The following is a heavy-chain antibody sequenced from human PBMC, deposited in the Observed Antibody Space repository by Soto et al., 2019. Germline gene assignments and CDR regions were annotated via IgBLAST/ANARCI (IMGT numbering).Heavy chain of an antibody. D-gene: IGHD2-15*01. CDR3: AKGPDITYVGAFDI. V-gene: IGHV3-23*01. J-gene: IGHJ3*02. Sequence: LRLSCAASGFTLSSYAMSWVRQAPGKGLEWVSAISGSGGSTYYADSVKGRFTISRDNSKNTLYLQMNSLRAEDTAVYYCAKGPDITYVGAFDIWGQGTMVTVSS. CDR1: GFTLSSYA. CDR2: ISGSGGST.